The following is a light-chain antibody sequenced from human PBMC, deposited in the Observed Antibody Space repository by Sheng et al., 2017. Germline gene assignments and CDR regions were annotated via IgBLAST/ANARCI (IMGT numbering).Light chain of an antibody. CDR3: QQYDNWPPYS. Sequence: VLTQSPGTLSLSPGERATLSCRASQPVSSSFLAWYQQKPGQAPRLLIYHAFTRATGIPARFSGGGSGTEFTLTISSLQSEDVAIYFCQQYDNWPPYSFGQGTKLEI. CDR1: QPVSSS. CDR2: HAF. V-gene: IGKV3-15*01. J-gene: IGKJ2*03.